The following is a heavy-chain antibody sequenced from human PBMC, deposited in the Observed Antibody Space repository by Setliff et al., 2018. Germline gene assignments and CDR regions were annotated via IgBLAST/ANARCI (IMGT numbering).Heavy chain of an antibody. J-gene: IGHJ6*03. CDR3: AREQWLDQPGYYYMDV. D-gene: IGHD6-19*01. CDR1: GGSISSYD. Sequence: PSETLSLTCTVSGGSISSYDWSWIRQPTGKGLEWIGHIYIGGSANYNPSLKSRVTMSIDKSKNQFSLKLNSVTAAAMAVYYCAREQWLDQPGYYYMDVWAKGTTVTVSS. CDR2: IYIGGSA. V-gene: IGHV4-4*07.